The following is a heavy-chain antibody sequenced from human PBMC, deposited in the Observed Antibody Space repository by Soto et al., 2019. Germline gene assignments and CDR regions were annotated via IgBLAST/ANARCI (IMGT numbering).Heavy chain of an antibody. Sequence: QVQLVQSGAEVKKPGSSVKVSCSASGGTISSYAITWVRQAPGQGLEWMGGFIPIIGTTNYVQKFQGRVTITADESTSASYMEVSSLRSEDTAVYYCARWVVLEDSTGDGIDPWGQGTLVTVSS. D-gene: IGHD7-27*01. CDR2: FIPIIGTT. CDR3: ARWVVLEDSTGDGIDP. V-gene: IGHV1-69*01. CDR1: GGTISSYA. J-gene: IGHJ5*02.